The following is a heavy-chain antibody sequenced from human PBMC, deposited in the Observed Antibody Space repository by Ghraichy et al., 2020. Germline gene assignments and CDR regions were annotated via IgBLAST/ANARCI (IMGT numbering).Heavy chain of an antibody. V-gene: IGHV1-2*02. CDR1: GYTFTAHY. CDR2: IKPNSGGT. CDR3: AREPTDSGGYFDY. D-gene: IGHD6-19*01. Sequence: ASVKVSCKASGYTFTAHYMHWVRQAPGQGLEWMGWIKPNSGGTKYAQEFQGRVTMTRDTSINTAYMELSRLRSDDTAVYYCAREPTDSGGYFDYWGQGTPVTVSS. J-gene: IGHJ4*02.